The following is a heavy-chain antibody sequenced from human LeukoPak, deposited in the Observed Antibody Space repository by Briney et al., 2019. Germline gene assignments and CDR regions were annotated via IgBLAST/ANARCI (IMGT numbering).Heavy chain of an antibody. V-gene: IGHV3-7*01. CDR3: VGGDY. Sequence: GGSLRLSCAASGFTFSIHRMNWVRQAPGKGLECVANINQDGSDKYYVDSVKGRFTISRDNTKNSLYLQMNSLRAEDTAVYYCVGGDYWGQGTLVTVSS. J-gene: IGHJ4*02. CDR2: INQDGSDK. CDR1: GFTFSIHR.